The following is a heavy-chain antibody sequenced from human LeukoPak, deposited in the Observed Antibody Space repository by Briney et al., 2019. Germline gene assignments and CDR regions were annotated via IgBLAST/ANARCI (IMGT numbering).Heavy chain of an antibody. Sequence: SETLSLTCTVSGYSISSGYYWGWIRQPPGKGLEWIGSIYHSGSTYYNPSLKSRVTISVDTSKNQFSLKLSSVTAADTAVYYCARGAEYCSGGSCYLSDYWGQGTLVTVSS. V-gene: IGHV4-38-2*02. CDR1: GYSISSGYY. D-gene: IGHD2-15*01. CDR3: ARGAEYCSGGSCYLSDY. J-gene: IGHJ4*02. CDR2: IYHSGST.